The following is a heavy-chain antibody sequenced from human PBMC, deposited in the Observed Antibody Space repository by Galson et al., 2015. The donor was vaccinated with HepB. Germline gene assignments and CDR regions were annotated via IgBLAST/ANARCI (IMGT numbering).Heavy chain of an antibody. CDR3: ARATEDYFDH. CDR2: MNPKTGAT. J-gene: IGHJ4*02. Sequence: SVKVSCKASGYTFTGHYMHWVRQAPGQGLEWMGWMNPKTGATNYAQKFQDWVTMTRDTSINTAYLELSRLRSDYTAVYYCARATEDYFDHWGQGTLVTDSP. CDR1: GYTFTGHY. V-gene: IGHV1-2*04.